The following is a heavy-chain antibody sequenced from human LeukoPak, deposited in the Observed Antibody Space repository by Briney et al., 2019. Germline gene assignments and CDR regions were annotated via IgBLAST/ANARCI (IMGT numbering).Heavy chain of an antibody. J-gene: IGHJ4*02. Sequence: RVASVNVSCKASGGTFSSYAISWVRQAPGQGLEWMGRIIPIFGIANYAQKFQGRVTVTADKSTSTAYMELSSLRSEDTAVYYCARDGAYYYDSSGYRPPPSQYYFDYWGQGTLVTVSS. CDR1: GGTFSSYA. CDR2: IIPIFGIA. CDR3: ARDGAYYYDSSGYRPPPSQYYFDY. D-gene: IGHD3-22*01. V-gene: IGHV1-69*04.